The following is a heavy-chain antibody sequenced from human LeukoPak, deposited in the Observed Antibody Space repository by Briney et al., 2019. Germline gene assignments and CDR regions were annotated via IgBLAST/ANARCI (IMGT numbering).Heavy chain of an antibody. CDR2: IYYSGST. V-gene: IGHV4-59*01. Sequence: PSETQSLLCTVPGGSISSYYWSWIRQPPGKGLEWIGYIYYSGSTNYNPSLKSRVTISVDTSKNQFSLKLSSVTAADTAVYYCARSVCGGDCPPPCWYFELRGGGTLVTVSS. D-gene: IGHD2-21*02. CDR3: ARSVCGGDCPPPCWYFEL. CDR1: GGSISSYY. J-gene: IGHJ2*01.